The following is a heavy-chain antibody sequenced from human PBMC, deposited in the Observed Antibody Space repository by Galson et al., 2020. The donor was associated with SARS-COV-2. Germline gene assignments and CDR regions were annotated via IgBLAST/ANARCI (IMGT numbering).Heavy chain of an antibody. Sequence: SETLSLTCAVSGYSISSGYYWGWIRQPPGKGLEWIGSIYHSGSTYYNPSLKSRVTISVDTSKNQFSLKLSSVTAADTAVYYCARLRGVRNGLVDYWGQGTLVTVSS. V-gene: IGHV4-38-2*01. CDR1: GYSISSGYY. CDR3: ARLRGVRNGLVDY. J-gene: IGHJ4*02. D-gene: IGHD3-9*01. CDR2: IYHSGST.